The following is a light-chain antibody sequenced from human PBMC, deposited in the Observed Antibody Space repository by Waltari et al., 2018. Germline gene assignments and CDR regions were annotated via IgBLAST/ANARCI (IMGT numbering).Light chain of an antibody. CDR2: EGP. CDR3: CSYTNSRTWV. Sequence: QSALTQPASVSGSPGQSITLHCTGTSSDVGRYELVSGYQQHPDKAPNLNIFEGPKRPARISARFSGSKSGDTASLTISGLQAEDEADYYCCSYTNSRTWVFGGGTKLTVL. V-gene: IGLV2-23*01. J-gene: IGLJ3*02. CDR1: SSDVGRYEL.